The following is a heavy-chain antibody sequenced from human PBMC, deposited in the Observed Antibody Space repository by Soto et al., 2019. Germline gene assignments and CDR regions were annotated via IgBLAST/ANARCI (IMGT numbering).Heavy chain of an antibody. CDR3: ARPNYVWGSYSRTNWYFDL. CDR2: IYPGDSDT. D-gene: IGHD3-16*01. Sequence: GAALKSSCKGPVCRFTSYWSGWVRQMPGKGLEWMGIIYPGDSDTRYSPSFQGQVTISADKSISTAYLQWSSLKASDTAMYYCARPNYVWGSYSRTNWYFDLWGRGTLVTVSS. CDR1: VCRFTSYW. J-gene: IGHJ2*01. V-gene: IGHV5-51*01.